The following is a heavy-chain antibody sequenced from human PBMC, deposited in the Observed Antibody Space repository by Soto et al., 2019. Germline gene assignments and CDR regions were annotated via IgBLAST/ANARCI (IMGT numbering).Heavy chain of an antibody. V-gene: IGHV3-21*06. CDR3: PGEPEDLPSNCEY. J-gene: IGHJ4*02. CDR1: RSPFTRCS. Sequence: PGGSLRFPCAPSRSPFTRCSMNSVRQAAGKGFEWDSSLCSTPNCLSFGDSMKGRFTIPRDNAKNSLYLEMNSLRAEDTAVYYWPGEPEDLPSNCEYWEQGTLVIV. CDR2: LCSTPNCL.